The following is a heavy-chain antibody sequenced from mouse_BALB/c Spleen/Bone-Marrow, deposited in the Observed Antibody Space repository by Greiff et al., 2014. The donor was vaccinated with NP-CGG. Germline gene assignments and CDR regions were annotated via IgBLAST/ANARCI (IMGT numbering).Heavy chain of an antibody. CDR2: IDPANGNT. V-gene: IGHV14-3*02. J-gene: IGHJ4*01. D-gene: IGHD1-1*01. Sequence: EVQLQQSGAEPVKPGASVKLSCTASGFNIKDTYMHWVKQRPEQGLEWIGRIDPANGNTKYDPKFQGKATITADTSSNTAYLQLSSLTSEDTSFYYCAGYYYGGSYAMDYWGQGTSVTVSS. CDR3: AGYYYGGSYAMDY. CDR1: GFNIKDTY.